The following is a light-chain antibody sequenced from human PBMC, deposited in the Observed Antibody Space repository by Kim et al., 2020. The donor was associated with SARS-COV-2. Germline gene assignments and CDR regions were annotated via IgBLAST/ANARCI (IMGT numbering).Light chain of an antibody. V-gene: IGKV3-20*01. J-gene: IGKJ2*01. CDR1: QSVSSSY. CDR3: QQYGSSYT. Sequence: SLSPGERATLSCRASQSVSSSYLAWYQQKPGQAPRLLIYGASSRATGIPDRFSGSGSGTDFTLTISRLEPEDFVVYYCQQYGSSYTFGQGTKLEIK. CDR2: GAS.